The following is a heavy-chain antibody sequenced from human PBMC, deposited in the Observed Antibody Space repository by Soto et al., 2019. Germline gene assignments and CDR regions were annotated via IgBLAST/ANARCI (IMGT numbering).Heavy chain of an antibody. V-gene: IGHV3-30-3*01. D-gene: IGHD7-27*01. CDR3: ARDPKTSGGQHWAFNYFDS. CDR1: GFSFSISP. J-gene: IGHJ4*02. CDR2: ISYDGTNK. Sequence: GWSLRLSCAASGFSFSISPMHWVRQAPGKGPEWVALISYDGTNKFYADSVKGRFTISRDNSKSTLYLQVDSLRPEDAAVYYCARDPKTSGGQHWAFNYFDSWGQGTLVTVSS.